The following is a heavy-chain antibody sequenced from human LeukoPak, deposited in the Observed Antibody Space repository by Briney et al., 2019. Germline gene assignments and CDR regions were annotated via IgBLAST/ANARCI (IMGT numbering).Heavy chain of an antibody. Sequence: GASVKVSCRASGYTFTNYGISWLRQAPGQGLEWMGWISAYSGYKADTNYAQKHQDRVTVTTDTSTSTAYIELRSLRSDDTAVYYCARGVALRGSGSPFDYWGQGTLVTVSS. J-gene: IGHJ4*02. V-gene: IGHV1-18*04. CDR1: GYTFTNYG. CDR3: ARGVALRGSGSPFDY. CDR2: ISAYSGYKADT. D-gene: IGHD3-10*01.